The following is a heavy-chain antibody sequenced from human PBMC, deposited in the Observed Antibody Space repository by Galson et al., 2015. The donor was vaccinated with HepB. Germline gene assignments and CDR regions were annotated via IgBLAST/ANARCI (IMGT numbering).Heavy chain of an antibody. V-gene: IGHV3-49*03. CDR1: GFPFGDYA. Sequence: SLRLSCAASGFPFGDYAMSWFRQAPGKGLEWVGFIRSKAYGGTTEYAASVKGRFTISRDDSKSIAYLQMNSLKTEDTAVYYCTREVGAVVVPAAIADYWGQGTLVTVSS. J-gene: IGHJ4*02. D-gene: IGHD2-2*01. CDR3: TREVGAVVVPAAIADY. CDR2: IRSKAYGGTT.